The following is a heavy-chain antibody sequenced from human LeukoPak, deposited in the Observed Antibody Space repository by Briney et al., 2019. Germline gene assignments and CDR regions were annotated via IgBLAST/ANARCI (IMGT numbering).Heavy chain of an antibody. J-gene: IGHJ4*02. CDR3: ARVPLRDSDYFHEFDY. V-gene: IGHV1-46*01. CDR1: GYTFTSYY. Sequence: ASVKVSCKASGYTFTSYYMHWVRQAPGQGLEWMGIINPSGGSTSYAQKFQGRVTMTRDTSTSTVYMELSSLRSEDTAVYYCARVPLRDSDYFHEFDYWGQGTLVTVSS. D-gene: IGHD3-9*01. CDR2: INPSGGST.